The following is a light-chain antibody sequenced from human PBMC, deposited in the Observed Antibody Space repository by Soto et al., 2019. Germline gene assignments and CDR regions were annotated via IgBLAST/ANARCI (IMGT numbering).Light chain of an antibody. V-gene: IGLV2-18*02. J-gene: IGLJ1*01. CDR3: SSFTTSSTYV. CDR1: SSDVGSYNR. CDR2: DVS. Sequence: QSVLAQPLSVTRSPGQSVAIFFTGTSSDVGSYNRVSWYQQPPGTAPKLMIYDVSNRPSGVPDRFSGSKSGNTASLTISGLQAEDEADYYCSSFTTSSTYVFGTGTKVTVL.